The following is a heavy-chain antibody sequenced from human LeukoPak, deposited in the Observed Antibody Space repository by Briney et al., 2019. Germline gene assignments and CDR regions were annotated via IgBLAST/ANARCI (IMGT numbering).Heavy chain of an antibody. CDR2: IDKHGSGK. CDR3: ARDAGWGYYDL. D-gene: IGHD1-26*01. Sequence: PGGSLRLSCVASGFTFSTSWVTWVRQAPGKGLEWVANIDKHGSGKYYVGSVKGRFAISRDYASNSVFLQMNSLRAEDPSVYYCARDAGWGYYDLWGQGTPVTVSS. V-gene: IGHV3-7*01. J-gene: IGHJ4*02. CDR1: GFTFSTSW.